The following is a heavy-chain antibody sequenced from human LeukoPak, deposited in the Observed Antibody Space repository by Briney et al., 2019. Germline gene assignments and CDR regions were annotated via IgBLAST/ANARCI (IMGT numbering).Heavy chain of an antibody. D-gene: IGHD3-16*01. CDR3: ARWWNEVWGFPGPGQNWFDP. Sequence: ASVKVSCKASGYTFTSYGISWVRQAPGQGLEWMGWISAYNGNTNYAQKLQGRVTMTTDTSTSTAYMELRSLRSDDTAVYYCARWWNEVWGFPGPGQNWFDPWGQGTLVTVSS. J-gene: IGHJ5*02. CDR2: ISAYNGNT. CDR1: GYTFTSYG. V-gene: IGHV1-18*01.